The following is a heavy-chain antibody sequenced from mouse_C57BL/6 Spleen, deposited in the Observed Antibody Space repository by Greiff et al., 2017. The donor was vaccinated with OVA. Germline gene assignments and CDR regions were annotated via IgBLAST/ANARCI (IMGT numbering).Heavy chain of an antibody. CDR2: FYPGSGSI. V-gene: IGHV1-62-2*01. D-gene: IGHD1-1*01. CDR3: ERHEERYYDGSSYRYVDY. CDR1: GYTFTEYT. J-gene: IGHJ2*01. Sequence: QVQLQQSGAELVKPGASVKLSCKASGYTFTEYTIHWVKQRSGQGLEWIGWFYPGSGSIKYNEKFKDKATLTADKSSSTVYMELSSLTSEDSAVYFCERHEERYYDGSSYRYVDYWGQGTTLTVSS.